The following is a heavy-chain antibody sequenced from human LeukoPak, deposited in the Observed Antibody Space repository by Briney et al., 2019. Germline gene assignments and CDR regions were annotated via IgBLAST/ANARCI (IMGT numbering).Heavy chain of an antibody. J-gene: IGHJ4*02. CDR1: GFTFSSYG. Sequence: QPGGSLRLSCAASGFTFSSYGMHWVRQAPGKGLEWVAFIRYDGSNKYYADSVKGRFTISRDNSKNTLYLQMNSLRAEDTAVYYCAKDHYYDSSGAVDYWGQGTLVTVSS. D-gene: IGHD3-22*01. CDR3: AKDHYYDSSGAVDY. CDR2: IRYDGSNK. V-gene: IGHV3-30*02.